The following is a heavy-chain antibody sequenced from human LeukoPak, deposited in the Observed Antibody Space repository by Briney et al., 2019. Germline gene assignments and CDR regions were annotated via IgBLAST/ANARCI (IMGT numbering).Heavy chain of an antibody. V-gene: IGHV3-30*02. CDR1: GFTFSSYG. CDR3: AKDWRRIVVVGPITRHGNYMDV. CDR2: IRYDGSNK. J-gene: IGHJ6*03. Sequence: GGSLRLSCAASGFTFSSYGMSWVRQAPGKGLEWVAFIRYDGSNKYFADSLKARFTISRDNSKNTLYLQMNSLRPEDTAVYYCAKDWRRIVVVGPITRHGNYMDVWGKGTTVTISS. D-gene: IGHD2-15*01.